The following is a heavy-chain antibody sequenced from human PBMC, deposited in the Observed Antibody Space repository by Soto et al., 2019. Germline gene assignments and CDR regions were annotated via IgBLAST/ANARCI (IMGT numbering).Heavy chain of an antibody. V-gene: IGHV4-31*03. CDR1: GGSISNDRYY. CDR2: IYYSGTI. D-gene: IGHD3-16*01. J-gene: IGHJ3*02. CDR3: AREESGRRGGFVFDI. Sequence: QVQLQESGPGLVKPSETLTLTCTVSGGSISNDRYYWSWIRQRPGEGLEWIGYIYYSGTIHSNPSLWSRTSLSVDTSRNQFSLCLTSVTAADTAVYYCAREESGRRGGFVFDIWGQGTIITFSS.